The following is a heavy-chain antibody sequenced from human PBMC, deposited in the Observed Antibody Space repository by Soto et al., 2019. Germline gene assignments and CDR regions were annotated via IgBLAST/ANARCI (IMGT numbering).Heavy chain of an antibody. CDR2: ISSGSSTI. CDR1: GFTFSTYS. Sequence: GVLRLSCAASGFTFSTYSMNWVRQAPGKGLEWLSYISSGSSTIYYADSVEGRFTISRDNVENSLYLQMNSLRDEDTAVYFCARDLDYYDSGSPDAFDIWGQGTMVTISS. D-gene: IGHD3-10*01. V-gene: IGHV3-48*02. J-gene: IGHJ3*02. CDR3: ARDLDYYDSGSPDAFDI.